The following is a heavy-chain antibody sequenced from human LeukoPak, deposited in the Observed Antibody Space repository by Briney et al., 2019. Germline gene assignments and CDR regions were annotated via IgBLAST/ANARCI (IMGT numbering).Heavy chain of an antibody. D-gene: IGHD3-9*01. CDR1: GGSFSGYY. CDR2: INHSGST. Sequence: SETLSLTCAVYGGSFSGYYWSWIRQSPGKGLEWIGEINHSGSTNYNPSLQSRVTISVDTSKNQFSLKLSSVTAADTAVYYCARAYDILTNNWFDPWGQGTPVTVSS. CDR3: ARAYDILTNNWFDP. J-gene: IGHJ5*02. V-gene: IGHV4-34*01.